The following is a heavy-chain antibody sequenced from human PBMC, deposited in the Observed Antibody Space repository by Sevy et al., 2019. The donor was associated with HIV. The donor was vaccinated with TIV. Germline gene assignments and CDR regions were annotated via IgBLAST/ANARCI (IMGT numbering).Heavy chain of an antibody. D-gene: IGHD3-22*01. CDR2: ISAYNGNT. CDR3: ARDAYYYDSSGYYQNGQYDY. J-gene: IGHJ4*02. CDR1: GYTFTSYG. Sequence: ASVKVSCKASGYTFTSYGISWVRQAPGQGLEWMGWISAYNGNTNYAQKLQGRVTMTTDTSTSTAYMELRSLRSDDTAVYYCARDAYYYDSSGYYQNGQYDYWGQGTLVTVSS. V-gene: IGHV1-18*01.